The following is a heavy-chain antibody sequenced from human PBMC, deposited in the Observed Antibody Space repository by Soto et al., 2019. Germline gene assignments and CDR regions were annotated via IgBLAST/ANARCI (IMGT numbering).Heavy chain of an antibody. CDR2: ISGSGGTT. V-gene: IGHV3-23*01. Sequence: GGSLRLSCAASGFTFNHYGMAWVRQAPGKGLEWVSVISGSGGTTYYADSVKGRFTISRDNSKSTVYLQMNSLRVEDTALYSCAKVIVLGASTIEFWGPGTLVSVSS. CDR3: AKVIVLGASTIEF. CDR1: GFTFNHYG. J-gene: IGHJ4*02. D-gene: IGHD6-6*01.